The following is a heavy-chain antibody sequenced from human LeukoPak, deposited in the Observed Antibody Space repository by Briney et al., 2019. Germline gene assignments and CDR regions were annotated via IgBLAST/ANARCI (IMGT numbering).Heavy chain of an antibody. CDR1: GFTFSSYW. CDR3: TRNIGWTPDF. V-gene: IGHV3-7*01. D-gene: IGHD6-19*01. Sequence: GGSLRLSCAATGFTFSSYWMNWVRQAPGKGPEWVANIKHDGSERYYVDSVQGRFTISRDNTKNSVYLQMNSLRVDDTAVYYCTRNIGWTPDFWGQGTLVTVSS. J-gene: IGHJ4*02. CDR2: IKHDGSER.